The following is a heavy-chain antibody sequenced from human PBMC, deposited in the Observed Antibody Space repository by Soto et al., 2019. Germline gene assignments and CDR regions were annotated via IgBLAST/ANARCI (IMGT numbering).Heavy chain of an antibody. D-gene: IGHD6-19*01. V-gene: IGHV5-51*01. Sequence: GESLKISCKGSGYSFTSYWIAWVRQMPGRGLEWMGIIYLSDSDTRYSPSFQGRVTISADKSISTAYLQWSSLKASDTAMYYCARYSSGWPYYFDYWGQGTLVTVSS. J-gene: IGHJ4*02. CDR1: GYSFTSYW. CDR3: ARYSSGWPYYFDY. CDR2: IYLSDSDT.